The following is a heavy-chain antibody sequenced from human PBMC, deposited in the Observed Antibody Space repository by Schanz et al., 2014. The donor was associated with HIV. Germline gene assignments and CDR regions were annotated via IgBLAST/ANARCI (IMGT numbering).Heavy chain of an antibody. J-gene: IGHJ3*02. D-gene: IGHD2-2*01. CDR2: IKQDGSEK. Sequence: EVQLVESGGGLVQPGGSLRLSCAASGFTFSRYWMSWVRQAPGKGLEWVANIKQDGSEKYYVDSVKGRFTISRDNAKNSLYLQMNSLRAEDTAVYFCARDVAGCSGTSCYSDAFDIWGQGTLVTVSS. CDR3: ARDVAGCSGTSCYSDAFDI. CDR1: GFTFSRYW. V-gene: IGHV3-7*01.